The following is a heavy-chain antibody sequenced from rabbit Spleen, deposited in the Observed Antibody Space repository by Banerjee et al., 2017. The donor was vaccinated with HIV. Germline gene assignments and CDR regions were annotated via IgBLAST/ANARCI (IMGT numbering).Heavy chain of an antibody. CDR1: GFTFSSYY. V-gene: IGHV1S45*01. Sequence: QQQLEESGGGLVQPEGSLTLTCKASGFTFSSYYMCWVRQAPGKGLEWIACIDDGSSGSTYYASWAKGRFTISKTSSTTVTLQMTSLTAADTATYFCARNFDLWGPGTLVTVS. J-gene: IGHJ4*01. CDR2: IDDGSSGST. CDR3: ARNFDL.